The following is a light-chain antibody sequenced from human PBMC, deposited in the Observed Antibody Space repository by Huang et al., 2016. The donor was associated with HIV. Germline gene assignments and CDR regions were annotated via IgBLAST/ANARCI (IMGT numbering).Light chain of an antibody. CDR1: QFVANAY. CDR3: QQCGSPTWT. CDR2: GAS. J-gene: IGKJ1*01. Sequence: EIVLTQSPGTLSLSPGERATLSCRASQFVANAYVAWYQHKPGQSPRLIIYGASMRAAGNPDRFSGRGFGTDFTLTISRLEPDDFAVYFCQQCGSPTWTFGQGTKVEIK. V-gene: IGKV3-20*01.